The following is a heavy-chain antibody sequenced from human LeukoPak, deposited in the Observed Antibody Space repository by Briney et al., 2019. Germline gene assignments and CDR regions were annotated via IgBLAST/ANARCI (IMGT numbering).Heavy chain of an antibody. D-gene: IGHD3-22*01. CDR2: IIPIFGTA. Sequence: SVKVSCKASGGTFSSYAISWVRQARGQGLEWMGGIIPIFGTANYAQKFQGRVTITADESTSTAYMELSSLRSEDTAVYYCARVRTGLYYYDSSGNYFDYWGQGTLVTVSS. CDR3: ARVRTGLYYYDSSGNYFDY. J-gene: IGHJ4*02. CDR1: GGTFSSYA. V-gene: IGHV1-69*13.